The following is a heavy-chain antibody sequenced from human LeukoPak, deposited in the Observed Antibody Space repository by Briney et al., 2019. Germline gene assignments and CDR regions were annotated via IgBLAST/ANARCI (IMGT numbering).Heavy chain of an antibody. V-gene: IGHV1-2*04. J-gene: IGHJ5*02. CDR2: INPNSGGT. CDR1: GYTFTGYY. CDR3: ARDRGGYCSSTSCYGSFWFDP. D-gene: IGHD2-2*01. Sequence: GASVKVSCKASGYTFTGYYMHWVRQAPGQGLEWRGWINPNSGGTNYAQKFQGWVTMTRDTSISTAYMELSRLRSDDTAVYYCARDRGGYCSSTSCYGSFWFDPWGQGTLVTVSS.